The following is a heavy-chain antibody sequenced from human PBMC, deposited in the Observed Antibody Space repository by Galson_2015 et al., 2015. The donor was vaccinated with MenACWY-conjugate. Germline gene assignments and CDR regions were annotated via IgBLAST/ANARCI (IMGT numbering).Heavy chain of an antibody. V-gene: IGHV3-23*01. J-gene: IGHJ4*02. CDR2: ISGSGGST. CDR1: GFTFSSYA. CDR3: AKSVSYDFWSGYLDY. Sequence: SLRLSCAASGFTFSSYAMSWVRQAPGKGLEWVSAISGSGGSTYYADPVKGRFTISRDNSKNTLYLQMNSLRAEDTAVYYCAKSVSYDFWSGYLDYWGQGTLVTVSS. D-gene: IGHD3-3*01.